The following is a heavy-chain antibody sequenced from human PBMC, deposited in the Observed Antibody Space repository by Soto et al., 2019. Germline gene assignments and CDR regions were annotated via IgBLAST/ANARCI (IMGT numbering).Heavy chain of an antibody. J-gene: IGHJ6*02. V-gene: IGHV3-23*01. CDR1: GFTFSTYA. D-gene: IGHD3-3*01. Sequence: GGSLRLSCAASGFTFSTYAMHWVRQAPGKGLEWVSGITGSVSEAHYADSVKGRFTISRDNSKNTVYLQMNSLRAEDTAIYYCAKLRFLEWLVNLDVWGQGTTVTVSS. CDR2: ITGSVSEA. CDR3: AKLRFLEWLVNLDV.